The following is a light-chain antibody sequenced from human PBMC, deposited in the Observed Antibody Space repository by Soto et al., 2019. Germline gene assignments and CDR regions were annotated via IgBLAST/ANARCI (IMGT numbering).Light chain of an antibody. CDR1: STNIGNNF. Sequence: QSVLTQPPSVSAAPGQKVTISCSGSSTNIGNNFVSWYQQLPGSAPRLLIYDNSNRPLGIPDRFSGSKSGTSATLDITGLQTGDEADYYCGTCDSSLTPSFYVPGTGTKVTVL. V-gene: IGLV1-51*01. CDR2: DNS. J-gene: IGLJ1*01. CDR3: GTCDSSLTPSFYV.